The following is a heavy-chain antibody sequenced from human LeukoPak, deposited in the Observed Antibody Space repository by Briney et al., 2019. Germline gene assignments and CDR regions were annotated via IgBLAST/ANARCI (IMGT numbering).Heavy chain of an antibody. CDR2: MNPNSGNT. V-gene: IGHV1-8*03. CDR1: GYTFTNYD. D-gene: IGHD3-10*01. Sequence: ASVKLSCKASGYTFTNYDINWVRQATGPGLEWMGWMNPNSGNTGYAQKLQGRVTFTRDTSISTAYMELSSLRSEDTAVYYCARGLGSFGLVPGADYWGQGTLVTVSS. J-gene: IGHJ4*02. CDR3: ARGLGSFGLVPGADY.